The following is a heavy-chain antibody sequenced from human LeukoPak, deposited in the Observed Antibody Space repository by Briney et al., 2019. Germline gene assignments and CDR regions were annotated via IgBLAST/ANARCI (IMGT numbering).Heavy chain of an antibody. CDR3: AKDPLVGATTSDWFDP. D-gene: IGHD1-26*01. Sequence: PSETLSLTCTVSGGSSSSYNYYWAWVRQPPGKGLEWVSAISGSGGSTYYADSVKGRFTISRDNSKNTLYLQMNSLRAEDTAVYYCAKDPLVGATTSDWFDPWGQGPLVTVSS. J-gene: IGHJ5*02. CDR2: ISGSGGST. CDR1: GGSSSSYNYY. V-gene: IGHV3-23*01.